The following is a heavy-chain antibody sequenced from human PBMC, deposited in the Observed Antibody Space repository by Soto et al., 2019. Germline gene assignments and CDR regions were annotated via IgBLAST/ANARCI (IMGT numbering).Heavy chain of an antibody. CDR1: GFTFSSYA. CDR2: ISGSGGST. J-gene: IGHJ6*02. D-gene: IGHD1-20*01. V-gene: IGHV3-23*01. CDR3: AKGRGTITRYFGMDV. Sequence: EVQLLESGGGLVQPGGSLRLLCAASGFTFSSYAMSWVRQAPGKGLEWVSDISGSGGSTYYADSLKGRFTISRDNSKSTLYLQMNSLRAEDTAIYFCAKGRGTITRYFGMDVWGQGTTVTVSS.